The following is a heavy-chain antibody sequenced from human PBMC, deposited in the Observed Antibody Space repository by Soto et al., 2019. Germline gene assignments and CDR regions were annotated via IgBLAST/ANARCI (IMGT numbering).Heavy chain of an antibody. CDR2: INPNSGGT. D-gene: IGHD3-10*01. Sequence: AAVKVPCKASGYTFIGYYIHWVRQAPGQGLEWMGWINPNSGGTNYAPRFQGWVTMTRDRSISTAYMELSRLKSDDTAVYYCARVGGGLASLGYYGMDVWGQGTKVTVSS. CDR1: GYTFIGYY. CDR3: ARVGGGLASLGYYGMDV. V-gene: IGHV1-2*04. J-gene: IGHJ6*02.